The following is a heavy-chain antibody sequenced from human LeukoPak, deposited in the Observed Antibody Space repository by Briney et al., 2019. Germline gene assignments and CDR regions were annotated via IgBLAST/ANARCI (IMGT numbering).Heavy chain of an antibody. D-gene: IGHD6-19*01. CDR3: ARLLIAVAGSAQDY. J-gene: IGHJ4*02. V-gene: IGHV3-74*01. Sequence: GGSLRLSCAASGFTFSSYWMHWVRQAPGKGLVWVSRISTDGSSTSYADSVKGRFTISRDNAKNTLYLQMNSLRAEDTAVYYCARLLIAVAGSAQDYWGQGTLVTVSS. CDR1: GFTFSSYW. CDR2: ISTDGSST.